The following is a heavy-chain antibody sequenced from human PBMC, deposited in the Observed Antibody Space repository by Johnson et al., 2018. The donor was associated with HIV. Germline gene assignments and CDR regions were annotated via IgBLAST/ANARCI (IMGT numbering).Heavy chain of an antibody. CDR2: IRYDGSNK. Sequence: QVQLVESGGGVVQPGGSLRLSCAASGFTFSSYGMHWVRQAPGKGLEWVAFIRYDGSNKYYVDSVKGRFTISRDNSKNTLSLQMNSLRAEDTAVYYCTKMGARWAFDIWVQGTMVTVSS. CDR1: GFTFSSYG. J-gene: IGHJ3*02. V-gene: IGHV3-30*02. D-gene: IGHD3-16*01. CDR3: TKMGARWAFDI.